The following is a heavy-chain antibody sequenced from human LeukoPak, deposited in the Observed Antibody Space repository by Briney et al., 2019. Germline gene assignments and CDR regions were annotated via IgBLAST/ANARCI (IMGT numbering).Heavy chain of an antibody. CDR2: IDYSGST. V-gene: IGHV4-39*07. J-gene: IGHJ4*02. CDR1: GGSISSSGYY. D-gene: IGHD3-9*01. Sequence: SETLSLTCTVSGGSISSSGYYWGWIRQPPGKGLEWIGSIDYSGSTYYNPSLKGRVTISVDTSKKQFSLKLSSVTAADTAVYYCARDKGHFDVDYWGQGTLVTVSP. CDR3: ARDKGHFDVDY.